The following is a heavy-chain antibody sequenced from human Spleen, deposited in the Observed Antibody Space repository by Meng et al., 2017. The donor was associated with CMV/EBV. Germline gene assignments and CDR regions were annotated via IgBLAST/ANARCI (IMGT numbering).Heavy chain of an antibody. Sequence: GESLKISCAASGFTFSSYWMSWVRQAPGKGLVWVSRISSDGSSTSYADSVKGRFSISRDNAKKMLFLQMNSLRAEDTAVYYCARDGGSSWYEVASPGNWLDPWGQGTLVTVSS. CDR3: ARDGGSSWYEVASPGNWLDP. CDR2: ISSDGSST. J-gene: IGHJ5*02. V-gene: IGHV3-74*01. CDR1: GFTFSSYW. D-gene: IGHD6-19*01.